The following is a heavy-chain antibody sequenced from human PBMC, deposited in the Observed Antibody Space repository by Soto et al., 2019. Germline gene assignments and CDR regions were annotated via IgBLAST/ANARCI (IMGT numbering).Heavy chain of an antibody. CDR3: AKDLTMVRGSTHYYYYGMDV. CDR1: GFTFSSYG. J-gene: IGHJ6*02. D-gene: IGHD3-10*01. V-gene: IGHV3-30*18. Sequence: QVQLVESGGGVVQPGRSLRLSCAASGFTFSSYGMHWVRQAPGKGLELVAVISYDGSNKYYADSVKGRFTISSDNSKNTLYLQMNSLRAEDTAVYYCAKDLTMVRGSTHYYYYGMDVWGQGTTVTVSS. CDR2: ISYDGSNK.